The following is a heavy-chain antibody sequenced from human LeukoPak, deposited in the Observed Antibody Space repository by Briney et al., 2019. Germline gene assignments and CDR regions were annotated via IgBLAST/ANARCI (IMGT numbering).Heavy chain of an antibody. Sequence: ASVTVSFKASGYTFTSYYMHWVRQAPGQGREGMGVINPSGGSTSYAQKFQGRVTMTRETSTSTVYMELSSLRSEDTAVYYCAREQSGNPFDYWGQGTLVTVSS. CDR2: INPSGGST. CDR3: AREQSGNPFDY. D-gene: IGHD4-23*01. CDR1: GYTFTSYY. J-gene: IGHJ4*02. V-gene: IGHV1-46*01.